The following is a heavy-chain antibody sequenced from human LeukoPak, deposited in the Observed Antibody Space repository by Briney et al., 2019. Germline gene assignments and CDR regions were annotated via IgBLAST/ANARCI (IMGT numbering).Heavy chain of an antibody. CDR2: ISGSGGST. CDR1: GFTFSSYD. D-gene: IGHD2-15*01. CDR3: AKGENVRYCSGGSCLPFDY. V-gene: IGHV3-23*01. J-gene: IGHJ4*02. Sequence: GGSLRLSCAASGFTFSSYDMHWVRQAPGKGPEWVSAISGSGGSTYYADSVKGRFTISRDNSKNTLYLQMNSLRAEDTAVYYCAKGENVRYCSGGSCLPFDYWGQGTLVTVSS.